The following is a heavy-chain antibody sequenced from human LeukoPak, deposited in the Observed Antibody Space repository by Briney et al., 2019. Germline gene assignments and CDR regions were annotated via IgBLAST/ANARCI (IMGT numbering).Heavy chain of an antibody. Sequence: ASVKVSCKASGYTFTSYGISWVRQAPGQGLEWMGWISAYNGNTNYAQKLQGRVTMATDTSTSTAYMELRGLRSDDTAVYYCARDLPTYDFWSGYPPYYYYGMDVWGQGTTVTVSS. CDR2: ISAYNGNT. CDR1: GYTFTSYG. V-gene: IGHV1-18*01. D-gene: IGHD3-3*01. J-gene: IGHJ6*02. CDR3: ARDLPTYDFWSGYPPYYYYGMDV.